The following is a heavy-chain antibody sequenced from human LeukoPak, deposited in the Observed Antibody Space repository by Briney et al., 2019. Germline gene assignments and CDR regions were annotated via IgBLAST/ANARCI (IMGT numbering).Heavy chain of an antibody. CDR3: ARVGGYGDPAGYFDY. CDR1: GYSISSGYY. J-gene: IGHJ4*02. D-gene: IGHD4-17*01. Sequence: SETLSLTCTVSGYSISSGYYWGWIRQPPGKGLEWIGSIYHSGSTYYNPSLKSRVTISVDTSKNQFSLKLSSVTAADTAVYYCARVGGYGDPAGYFDYRGQGTLVTVSS. CDR2: IYHSGST. V-gene: IGHV4-38-2*02.